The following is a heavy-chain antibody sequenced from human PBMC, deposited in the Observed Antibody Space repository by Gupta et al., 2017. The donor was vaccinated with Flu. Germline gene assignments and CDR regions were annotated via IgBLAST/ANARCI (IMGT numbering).Heavy chain of an antibody. J-gene: IGHJ6*02. D-gene: IGHD6-13*01. Sequence: APGKGLDLVSFISGSGDTAYYAYSVKGRLTISRDNSKNTLFLQMNSLRIEDTAVYYCAKGGAASGIYFFGVDVWGQGTTVTVSS. V-gene: IGHV3-23*01. CDR3: AKGGAASGIYFFGVDV. CDR2: ISGSGDTA.